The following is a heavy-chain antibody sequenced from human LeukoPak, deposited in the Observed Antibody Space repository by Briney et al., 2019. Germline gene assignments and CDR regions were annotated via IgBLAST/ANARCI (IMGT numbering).Heavy chain of an antibody. CDR2: FDPEDGET. J-gene: IGHJ4*02. V-gene: IGHV1-24*01. D-gene: IGHD5-18*01. CDR1: GYTLTELS. Sequence: ASVKVSCRVSGYTLTELSMQWVRQAPGKGLGWMGGFDPEDGETIYAQKFQGRVTMTEDTSTDTAYMELSSLRSEDTAVYYCATGIQLWLLFDYWGQGTLVTVSS. CDR3: ATGIQLWLLFDY.